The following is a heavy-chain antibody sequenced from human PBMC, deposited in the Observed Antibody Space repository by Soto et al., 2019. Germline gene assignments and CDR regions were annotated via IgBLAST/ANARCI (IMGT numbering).Heavy chain of an antibody. CDR3: ARGNWAPYYDFWSGYRNYYYYYGMDV. V-gene: IGHV1-8*01. J-gene: IGHJ6*02. D-gene: IGHD3-3*01. CDR1: GYTFTSYD. Sequence: ASVKVSCKASGYTFTSYDINWVRQATGQGLEWMGWMNPNSGNTGYAQEFQGRVTMTRNTSISTAYMELSSLRSEDTAVYYCARGNWAPYYDFWSGYRNYYYYYGMDVWGQGTTVTVSS. CDR2: MNPNSGNT.